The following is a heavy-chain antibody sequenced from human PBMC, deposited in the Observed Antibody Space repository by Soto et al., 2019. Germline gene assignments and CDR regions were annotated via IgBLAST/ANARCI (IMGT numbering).Heavy chain of an antibody. CDR3: ARLFYSSGWFSFDY. Sequence: ASVKVSCKASGYTFTSYGISWVRQAPGRGLEWMGWISAYNGNTNYAQKLQGRVTMTTDTSTSTAYMELRSLRSDDTAVYYCARLFYSSGWFSFDYWGQGTLVTVSS. V-gene: IGHV1-18*01. CDR1: GYTFTSYG. J-gene: IGHJ4*02. D-gene: IGHD6-19*01. CDR2: ISAYNGNT.